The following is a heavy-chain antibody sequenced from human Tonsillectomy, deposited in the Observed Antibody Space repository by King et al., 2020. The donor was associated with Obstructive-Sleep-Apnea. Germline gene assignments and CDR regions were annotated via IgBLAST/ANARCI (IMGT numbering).Heavy chain of an antibody. Sequence: QLQESGPGLVKPSETLSLTCTVSGGSISSYYWSWIRQPPGKGLGWIGYIYYSGSTDYNPSLKSRVTISVDTSKNQFSLKLTSVSAADTAVYYCARGQGSSYYYYYYGMDVWGQGTTVTVSS. V-gene: IGHV4-59*01. D-gene: IGHD6-6*01. J-gene: IGHJ6*02. CDR1: GGSISSYY. CDR3: ARGQGSSYYYYYYGMDV. CDR2: IYYSGST.